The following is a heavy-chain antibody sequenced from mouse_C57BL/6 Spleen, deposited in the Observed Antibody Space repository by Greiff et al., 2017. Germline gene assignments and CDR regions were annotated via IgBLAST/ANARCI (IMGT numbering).Heavy chain of an antibody. V-gene: IGHV1-59*01. CDR3: ARRGDYQPDY. D-gene: IGHD2-4*01. CDR1: GYTFTSYW. Sequence: QVQLQQPGAELVRPGTSVKLSCKASGYTFTSYWMHWVKQRPGQGLEWIGVIDPSDSYTNYNQKFKGKATLTVDTSSSTAYMQLSSLTSEDSAVYYCARRGDYQPDYWGQGTTLTVSS. J-gene: IGHJ2*01. CDR2: IDPSDSYT.